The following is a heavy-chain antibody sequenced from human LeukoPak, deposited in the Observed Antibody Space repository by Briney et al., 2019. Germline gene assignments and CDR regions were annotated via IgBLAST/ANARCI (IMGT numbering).Heavy chain of an antibody. D-gene: IGHD2-2*01. Sequence: GGSLRLSCAASGFTFSSYGMHWVRQAPGKGLEWVAVISYDGSNKYYADSVKGRFTISRDNSKNTLYLQMNSLRAEDTAVYYYAKGQPSADYWGQGTLVTVSS. CDR3: AKGQPSADY. CDR1: GFTFSSYG. V-gene: IGHV3-30*18. CDR2: ISYDGSNK. J-gene: IGHJ4*02.